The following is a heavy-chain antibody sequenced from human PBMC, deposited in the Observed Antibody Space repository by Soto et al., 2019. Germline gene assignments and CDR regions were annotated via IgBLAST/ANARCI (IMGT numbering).Heavy chain of an antibody. CDR3: ARDHVRFLDPFAYFDY. Sequence: GGSLRLSCAASGFTFSSYAMHWVRQAPGKGLEWVAVISYDGSNKYYADSVKGRFTISRDNSKNTLYLQMNSLRAEDTAVYYCARDHVRFLDPFAYFDYWGQGTLVTVSS. CDR2: ISYDGSNK. V-gene: IGHV3-30-3*01. D-gene: IGHD3-3*01. J-gene: IGHJ4*02. CDR1: GFTFSSYA.